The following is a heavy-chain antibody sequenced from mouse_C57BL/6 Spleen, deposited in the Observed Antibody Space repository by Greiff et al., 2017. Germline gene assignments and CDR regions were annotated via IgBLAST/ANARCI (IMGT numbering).Heavy chain of an antibody. CDR3: ASPVVAHYAMDY. CDR1: GYTFTSYW. D-gene: IGHD1-1*01. V-gene: IGHV1-59*01. J-gene: IGHJ4*01. Sequence: QVQLQQPGAELVRPGTSVKLSCTASGYTFTSYWMHWVQQRPGQGLEWIGVIDPSDSYTNYNQKFKGKATLTVDTSSSTAYMQLSSLTSEDSAVNYCASPVVAHYAMDYWGQGTSVTVSS. CDR2: IDPSDSYT.